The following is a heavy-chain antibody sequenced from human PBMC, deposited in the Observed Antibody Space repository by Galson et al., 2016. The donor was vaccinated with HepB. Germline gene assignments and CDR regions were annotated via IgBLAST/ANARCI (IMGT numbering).Heavy chain of an antibody. CDR1: GASISDTEYY. V-gene: IGHV4-39*01. CDR2: MYHTEDT. D-gene: IGHD6-19*01. J-gene: IGHJ6*03. CDR3: ATGIVVAGKYYYYYMDV. Sequence: SETLSLTCTVSGASISDTEYYSGWIRQPPGRGLEWVGSMYHTEDTYYNPSLKSRVTISVDTSKNQFSLRLNSVTAADTGVYYCATGIVVAGKYYYYYMDVWGKGTTVTVSS.